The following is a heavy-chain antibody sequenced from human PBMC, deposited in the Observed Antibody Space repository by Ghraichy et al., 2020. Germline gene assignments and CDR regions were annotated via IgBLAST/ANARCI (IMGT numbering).Heavy chain of an antibody. CDR3: TRAPYSSSSAFDY. Sequence: GVSLRLSCTASGFTFGDYTMSWVRQAPGKGLEWVGFIRSKAYGGTTEYAASVKGRFTISRDDSKSIAYLQMNSLKTEDTALYYCTRAPYSSSSAFDYWGQGTLVTVSS. J-gene: IGHJ4*02. V-gene: IGHV3-49*04. CDR1: GFTFGDYT. D-gene: IGHD6-6*01. CDR2: IRSKAYGGTT.